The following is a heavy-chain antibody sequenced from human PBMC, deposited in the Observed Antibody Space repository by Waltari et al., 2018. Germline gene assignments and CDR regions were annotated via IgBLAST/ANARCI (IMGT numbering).Heavy chain of an antibody. D-gene: IGHD5-18*01. V-gene: IGHV3-48*04. CDR2: ISSSSSTI. CDR3: ARVTPGYSYGYGAFDI. Sequence: EVQLVEPGGGLVQPGGSLRLSCAASGFTFSSYSMNWVRQAPGKGLEWVSYISSSSSTIYYADSVKGRFTISRDNAKNSLYLQMNSLRAEDTAVYYCARVTPGYSYGYGAFDIWGQGTMVTVSS. J-gene: IGHJ3*02. CDR1: GFTFSSYS.